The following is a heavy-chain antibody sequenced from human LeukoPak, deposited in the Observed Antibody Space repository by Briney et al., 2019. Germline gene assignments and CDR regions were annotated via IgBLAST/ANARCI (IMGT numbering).Heavy chain of an antibody. V-gene: IGHV1-69*04. D-gene: IGHD5-12*01. CDR1: GGTFSSYA. Sequence: GSSVKVSCKASGGTFSSYAISWVRQAPGQGLEWMGRIIPILGIANYAQKFQGRVTITADKSTSTAYMELSSLRSEDTAVYYCARDRDVGGATIHWYFDLWGRGTLVTVSS. J-gene: IGHJ2*01. CDR2: IIPILGIA. CDR3: ARDRDVGGATIHWYFDL.